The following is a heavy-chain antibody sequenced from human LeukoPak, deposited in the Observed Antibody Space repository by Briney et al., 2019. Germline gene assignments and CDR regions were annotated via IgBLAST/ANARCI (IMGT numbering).Heavy chain of an antibody. CDR2: IKQDGSEK. D-gene: IGHD3-9*01. CDR1: GFTFSSYW. V-gene: IGHV3-7*01. CDR3: ARRGNYDILTGSQGNWFDP. Sequence: GGSLRLSCAASGFTFSSYWMSWIRQAPGKGLEWVANIKQDGSEKYYVDSGKGRFTISRDNAKNSLYLQMNSLRAEDTAVYYCARRGNYDILTGSQGNWFDPWGQGTLVTVSS. J-gene: IGHJ5*02.